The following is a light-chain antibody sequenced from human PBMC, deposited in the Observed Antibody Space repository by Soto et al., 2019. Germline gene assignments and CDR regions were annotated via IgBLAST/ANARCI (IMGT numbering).Light chain of an antibody. V-gene: IGKV3-20*01. CDR2: GAS. J-gene: IGKJ1*01. Sequence: EIVLTQSPGTLSLSPGERATLSCRASQSVSSTYLAWYQQKPGQAPRLLIYGASSRATGIPDRFSGSGSGTDFTLTISRLEPEDFAVYYCQQYDRSPQGTFGQGTKVEIK. CDR1: QSVSSTY. CDR3: QQYDRSPQGT.